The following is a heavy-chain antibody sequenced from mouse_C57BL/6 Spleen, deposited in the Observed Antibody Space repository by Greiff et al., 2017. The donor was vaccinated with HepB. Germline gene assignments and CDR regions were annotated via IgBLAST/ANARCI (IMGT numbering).Heavy chain of an antibody. CDR3: TRSLTGGYYAMDY. CDR1: GYTFTDYE. Sequence: QVQLQQSGAELVRPGASVTLSCKASGYTFTDYEMHWVKQTPVHGLEWIGAIDPETGGTAYNQKFKGKAILTADKSSSTAYMELRSLTSEDSAVYYCTRSLTGGYYAMDYWGQGTSVTVSS. V-gene: IGHV1-15*01. CDR2: IDPETGGT. J-gene: IGHJ4*01. D-gene: IGHD4-1*01.